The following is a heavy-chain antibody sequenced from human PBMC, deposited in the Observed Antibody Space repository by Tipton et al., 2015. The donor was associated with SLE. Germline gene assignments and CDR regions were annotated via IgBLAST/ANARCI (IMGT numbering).Heavy chain of an antibody. V-gene: IGHV3-30*04. CDR1: GFIFSSYA. CDR2: ISYDGSNK. J-gene: IGHJ4*02. D-gene: IGHD3-3*01. Sequence: SLRLSCAASGFIFSSYALHWVRQAPGKGLEWVAVISYDGSNKHYADSVKGRFTISRDNSKNTLYLQMNSLRAEDTAVYYCARWSGYAMYYFDYWGQGTLVTVSS. CDR3: ARWSGYAMYYFDY.